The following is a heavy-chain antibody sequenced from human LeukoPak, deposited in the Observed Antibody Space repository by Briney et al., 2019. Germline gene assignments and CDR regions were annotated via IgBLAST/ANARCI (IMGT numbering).Heavy chain of an antibody. Sequence: GGCLSLSRAASVFIFNNYGWVWVRPAPGRGGDWVSGGSNGGGGNTYAVFVQGPFSVSRDNSKNTLFLQMNSLGAEDTALYYCAKGSGGYFFDLWGQGTLVTVSS. D-gene: IGHD2-15*01. J-gene: IGHJ4*02. V-gene: IGHV3-23*01. CDR1: VFIFNNYG. CDR3: AKGSGGYFFDL. CDR2: GSNGGGGN.